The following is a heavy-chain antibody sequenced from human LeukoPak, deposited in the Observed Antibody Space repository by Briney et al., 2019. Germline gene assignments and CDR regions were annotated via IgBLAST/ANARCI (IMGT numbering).Heavy chain of an antibody. CDR3: AKEGSSWYFDY. Sequence: GGSLILSCAASGFPFYVYAVHWVRQAPGKGLEGVTGIRWYGYSIGYADSVKGRFTISGDNAKNSLYPQLNSLRAEDMALYYCAKEGSSWYFDYWGQGTLVTVSS. CDR1: GFPFYVYA. CDR2: IRWYGYSI. D-gene: IGHD6-13*01. J-gene: IGHJ4*02. V-gene: IGHV3-9*03.